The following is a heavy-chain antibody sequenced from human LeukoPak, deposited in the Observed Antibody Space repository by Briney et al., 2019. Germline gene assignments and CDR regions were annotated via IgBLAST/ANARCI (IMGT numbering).Heavy chain of an antibody. V-gene: IGHV1-69*13. J-gene: IGHJ6*03. CDR3: ARGRDPMYYYYYMDV. CDR2: IIPIFGTA. CDR1: GGTFSSYA. Sequence: ASVKVSCKASGGTFSSYAISWVRQAPGQGLEWMGGIIPIFGTANYAQKFQGRVTITADESTSTAYMELSSLRSEDTAVYYCARGRDPMYYYYYMDVWGKGTTVTVSS.